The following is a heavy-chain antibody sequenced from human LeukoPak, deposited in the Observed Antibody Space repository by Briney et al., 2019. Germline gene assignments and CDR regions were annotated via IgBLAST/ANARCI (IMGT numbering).Heavy chain of an antibody. Sequence: PGGSLRLSCAASGFTVSSNYMSWVRQAPGKGLEWVSVIYSGGSTYYADSVKGRFTISRDNSKNTLYLQMNSLRAEDTAVYYCARGYDPYYFDYWGQGTLVTVSS. J-gene: IGHJ4*02. D-gene: IGHD3-16*01. V-gene: IGHV3-53*01. CDR1: GFTVSSNY. CDR2: IYSGGST. CDR3: ARGYDPYYFDY.